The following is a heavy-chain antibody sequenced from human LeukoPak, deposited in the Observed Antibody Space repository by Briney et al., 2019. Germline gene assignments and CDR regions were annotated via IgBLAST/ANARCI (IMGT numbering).Heavy chain of an antibody. CDR3: ARGSKGEQYYYYYMDV. Sequence: PLETLSLTCTVSGDAISGYYWTWIRQPAGKGLEYIGRIYTSGTTNYTPSLESRVTMSVDTSKNQFSLKIVSVTAADTAIYYCARGSKGEQYYYYYMDVWGKGTTVTVSS. CDR1: GDAISGYY. CDR2: IYTSGTT. J-gene: IGHJ6*03. V-gene: IGHV4-4*07. D-gene: IGHD1/OR15-1a*01.